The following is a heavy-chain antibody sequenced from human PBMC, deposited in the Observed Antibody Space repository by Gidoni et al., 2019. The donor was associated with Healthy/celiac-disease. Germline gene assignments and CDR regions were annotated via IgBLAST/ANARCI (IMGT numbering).Heavy chain of an antibody. J-gene: IGHJ4*02. CDR1: GYSFTSYW. CDR3: ARRGGYCSSTSCYTEYYFDY. D-gene: IGHD2-2*02. Sequence: EVQLVQSGAEVKKPGESLKISCKGSGYSFTSYWIGWVRQMPGKGLEWMGIIYPGDSDTRYSPSFQGQVTISADKSISTAYLQWSSLKASDTAMYYCARRGGYCSSTSCYTEYYFDYWGQGTLVTVSS. CDR2: IYPGDSDT. V-gene: IGHV5-51*01.